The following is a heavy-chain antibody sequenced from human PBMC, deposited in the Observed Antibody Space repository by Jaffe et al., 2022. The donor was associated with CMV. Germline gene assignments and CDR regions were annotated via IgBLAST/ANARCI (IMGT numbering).Heavy chain of an antibody. Sequence: QVQLVQSGAEVKKPGASVKVSCKASGYTFTSYYMHWVRQAPGQGLEWMGIINPSGGSTSYAQKFQGRVTMTRDTSTSTVYMELSSLRSEDTAVYYCARASRDYYDSSGYFWWFDPWGQGTLVTVSS. V-gene: IGHV1-46*01. J-gene: IGHJ5*02. D-gene: IGHD3-22*01. CDR1: GYTFTSYY. CDR2: INPSGGST. CDR3: ARASRDYYDSSGYFWWFDP.